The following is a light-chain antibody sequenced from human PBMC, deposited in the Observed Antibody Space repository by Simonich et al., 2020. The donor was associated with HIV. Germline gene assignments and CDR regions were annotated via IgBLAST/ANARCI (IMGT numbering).Light chain of an antibody. Sequence: DIVMTQSPLSLPVTPGEPASISCRSSQSLLHSNGYNYLYWYLQKPGQSPQLLIYLGSNLASGVPDRFSGSGSGTDFTLTISRVEAEDVGVYYCMQALQTPLTFGGGTKVEIK. V-gene: IGKV2-28*01. CDR1: QSLLHSNGYNY. CDR2: LGS. J-gene: IGKJ4*01. CDR3: MQALQTPLT.